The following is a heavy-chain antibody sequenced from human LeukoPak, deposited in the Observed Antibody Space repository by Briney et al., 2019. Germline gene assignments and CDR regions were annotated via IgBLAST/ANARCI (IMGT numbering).Heavy chain of an antibody. D-gene: IGHD2-2*03. CDR2: IRYDGSNK. V-gene: IGHV3-30*02. CDR3: AKDGYCSSTSCPPESSDAFDI. Sequence: GGSLRLSCAASGFTFSSYGMHWVRQAPGKGLEWVAFIRYDGSNKYYADSVKGRFTISRDNSKNTLYLQMNSLRAEDTAVYYCAKDGYCSSTSCPPESSDAFDIWGQGTTVTVSS. J-gene: IGHJ3*02. CDR1: GFTFSSYG.